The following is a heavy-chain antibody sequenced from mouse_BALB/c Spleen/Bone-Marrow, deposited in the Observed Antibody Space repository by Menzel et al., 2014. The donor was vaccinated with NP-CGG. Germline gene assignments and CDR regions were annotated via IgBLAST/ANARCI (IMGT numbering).Heavy chain of an antibody. D-gene: IGHD2-5*01. J-gene: IGHJ2*01. V-gene: IGHV5-6*01. CDR3: TRRPLESNSYFDY. Sequence: VQLQQSGGDLVKPGGSLKLSCAASGFTFSSYGMSWVRQTPDKRLEWVATISSGGGYTYYPDSVKGRFTISRDNAKNTLYLQMSSLKSEDTAKYYCTRRPLESNSYFDYWGQGTTLTVSS. CDR1: GFTFSSYG. CDR2: ISSGGGYT.